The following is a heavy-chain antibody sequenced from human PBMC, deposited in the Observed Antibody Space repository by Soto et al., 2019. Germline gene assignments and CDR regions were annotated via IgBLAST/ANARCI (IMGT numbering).Heavy chain of an antibody. CDR1: GITFSRYA. J-gene: IGHJ6*02. D-gene: IGHD2-21*01. CDR3: ARYIPGERYSGMDV. V-gene: IGHV3-23*01. CDR2: IGESGNPP. Sequence: EVQLLESGGGLVQPGGSLRLSCAASGITFSRYAMKWVRPAPGKGLEWVSLIGESGNPPYYADSVKGRFTISRDHSGNTLFLEMYSLRAEDTAVYYCARYIPGERYSGMDVWGQGTTVTVSS.